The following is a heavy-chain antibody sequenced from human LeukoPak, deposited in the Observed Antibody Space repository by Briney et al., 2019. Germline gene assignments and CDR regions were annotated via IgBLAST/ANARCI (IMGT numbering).Heavy chain of an antibody. Sequence: GGSLRLSCAASGFTFSSYGMHWVRQAPGKGGEWVAVISYDGSNKYYADSVKGRFTISRDNSKNTLYLQMNSLRAEDTAVYYCAKVSGYAITGTTAGSYYYGMDVWGKGTTVTVSS. D-gene: IGHD1-20*01. CDR3: AKVSGYAITGTTAGSYYYGMDV. CDR1: GFTFSSYG. J-gene: IGHJ6*04. CDR2: ISYDGSNK. V-gene: IGHV3-30*18.